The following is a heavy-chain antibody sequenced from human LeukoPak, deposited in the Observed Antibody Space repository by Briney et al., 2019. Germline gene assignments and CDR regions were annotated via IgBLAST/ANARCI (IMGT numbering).Heavy chain of an antibody. V-gene: IGHV1-46*01. D-gene: IGHD3-22*01. CDR2: INPSGGST. J-gene: IGHJ4*02. Sequence: ASVKVSCKASGYTFTSYYMHWVRQAPGQGLEWMGIINPSGGSTSYAQKFQGRVTMTRDTSTSTVYMELSSLRSEDTAVYYCARPGTPYDSSSLFAYGGQEPLVTAPS. CDR1: GYTFTSYY. CDR3: ARPGTPYDSSSLFAY.